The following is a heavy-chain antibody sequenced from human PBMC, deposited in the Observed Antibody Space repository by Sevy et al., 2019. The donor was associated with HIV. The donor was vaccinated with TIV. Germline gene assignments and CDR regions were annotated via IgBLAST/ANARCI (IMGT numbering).Heavy chain of an antibody. CDR1: GFTFSSYA. V-gene: IGHV3-23*01. D-gene: IGHD4-17*01. Sequence: GGSLRLSCAASGFTFSSYAMSWVRQAPGKGMEWVSAISGSGGSTYYADSVKGRFTISRDNSKNTLYLQMNSLRAEDTAVYYCAKDPSYHDYGDYERDYWGQGTLVTVSS. J-gene: IGHJ4*02. CDR3: AKDPSYHDYGDYERDY. CDR2: ISGSGGST.